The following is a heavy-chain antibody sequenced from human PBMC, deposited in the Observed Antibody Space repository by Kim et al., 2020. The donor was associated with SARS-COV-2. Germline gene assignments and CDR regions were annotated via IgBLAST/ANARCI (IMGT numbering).Heavy chain of an antibody. CDR1: GASMSNHY. CDR3: ARGHTVTYGNNAFDV. J-gene: IGHJ3*01. Sequence: SETLSLTCTVSGASMSNHYWNWIRQPAGKGLEWFGRIYSSGSPNYNTSLKSRVTVSLDTSRSHFSLTVSFVTDAETAVYYCARGHTVTYGNNAFDVWGQ. V-gene: IGHV4-4*07. D-gene: IGHD4-17*01. CDR2: IYSSGSP.